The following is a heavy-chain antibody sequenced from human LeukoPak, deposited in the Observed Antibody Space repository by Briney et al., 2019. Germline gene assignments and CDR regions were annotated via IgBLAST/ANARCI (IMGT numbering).Heavy chain of an antibody. V-gene: IGHV3-21*01. CDR1: GFTFSSYS. CDR3: ARGQPYYGSGSEAFDI. Sequence: PGGSLRLSCAASGFTFSSYSMNWVRQAPGKGLEWVSSISSSSSYIYYADSVKGRFTISRDNAKNSLYLQMNSLRAEDTAVYYCARGQPYYGSGSEAFDIWGQGTMVTVSS. J-gene: IGHJ3*02. D-gene: IGHD3-10*01. CDR2: ISSSSSYI.